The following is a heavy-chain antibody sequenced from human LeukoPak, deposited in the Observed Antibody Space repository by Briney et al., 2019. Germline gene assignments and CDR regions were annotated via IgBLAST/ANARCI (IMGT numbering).Heavy chain of an antibody. CDR3: ARALKGVRRRIAGDTTFEYYYYMDV. V-gene: IGHV3-74*03. J-gene: IGHJ6*03. CDR1: GFTFSTSW. Sequence: AGGSLRLSCEGSGFTFSTSWMHWVRQAPGKGLVWVSRIDSDGSRITYADSVKGRFTISRDNAKNSLYLQMNSLRAEDTAVYYCARALKGVRRRIAGDTTFEYYYYMDVWGKGTTVTISS. D-gene: IGHD1-26*01. CDR2: IDSDGSRI.